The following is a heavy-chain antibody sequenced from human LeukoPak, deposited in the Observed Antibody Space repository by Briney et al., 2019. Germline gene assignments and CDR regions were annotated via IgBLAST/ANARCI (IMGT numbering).Heavy chain of an antibody. CDR3: ARRDIAARLNWFDP. D-gene: IGHD6-6*01. CDR2: IYYSGST. V-gene: IGHV4-39*01. Sequence: SETLSLTCIVSGGSISSSRYYWGWIRQPPGKGLEWIGNIYYSGSTYYNPSLKSRVTISLDTSKNQFSLKLSSVTAADTAVYYCARRDIAARLNWFDPWGQGTLVTVSS. J-gene: IGHJ5*02. CDR1: GGSISSSRYY.